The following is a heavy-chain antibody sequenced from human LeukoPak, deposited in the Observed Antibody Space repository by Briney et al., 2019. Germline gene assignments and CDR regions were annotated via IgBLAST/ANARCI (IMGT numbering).Heavy chain of an antibody. CDR3: ARGRVAYSAYYFDY. CDR1: GDSSTNYF. V-gene: IGHV4-59*01. D-gene: IGHD2-15*01. Sequence: PSENLSLNCTVSGDSSTNYFWIWLRPPPGKGLEGIGYIYYTGNTNYKPSLKSRVTISVDTSTNQFSLRLRSVTAADTAVYYCARGRVAYSAYYFDYWGRGTLVTVSS. CDR2: IYYTGNT. J-gene: IGHJ4*02.